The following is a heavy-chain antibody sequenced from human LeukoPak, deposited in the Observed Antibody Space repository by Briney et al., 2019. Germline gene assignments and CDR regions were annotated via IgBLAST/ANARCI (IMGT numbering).Heavy chain of an antibody. CDR1: GYTFTSYA. J-gene: IGHJ4*02. CDR2: FSGYNGNT. D-gene: IGHD6-13*01. V-gene: IGHV1-18*01. Sequence: GASVKVSCKASGYTFTSYAISWVRQAPGQGLEWMGWFSGYNGNTIYAQRLQGRVTMTTDTSTTTVYMELRSLRSDDTAVYYCARVELIAAAATADYWGQGTLVTVSS. CDR3: ARVELIAAAATADY.